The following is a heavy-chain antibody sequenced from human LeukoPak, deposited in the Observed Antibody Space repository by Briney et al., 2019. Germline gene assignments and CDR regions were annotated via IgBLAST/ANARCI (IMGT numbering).Heavy chain of an antibody. D-gene: IGHD2-2*01. CDR1: GFAFSSSW. J-gene: IGHJ6*03. V-gene: IGHV3-7*01. CDR2: IKQDESET. Sequence: GGSLRLSCAASGFAFSSSWMSWVRQAPGKGLEWVANIKQDESETYYVDSLKGRFTVSRDNAKNSVYLQMNNLRAEDTAVYYCARRAPGYCITTSCPDTYYYYYYMDVWGKGTTVTVSS. CDR3: ARRAPGYCITTSCPDTYYYYYYMDV.